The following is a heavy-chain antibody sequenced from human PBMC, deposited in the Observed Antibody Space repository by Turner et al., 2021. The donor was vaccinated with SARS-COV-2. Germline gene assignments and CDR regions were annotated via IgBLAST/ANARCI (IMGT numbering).Heavy chain of an antibody. Sequence: EVQLVESGGGLVKPGGSLRLSCAASGFTFSNYSMNWVRQAPGKGLEWVSSISKSSSYIYYADSGKGRFTISRDNAKNSLYLQMNSLRAEDTAVYYCARARWHYYDSSGYYPDAFDIWGQGTMVTVSS. D-gene: IGHD3-22*01. J-gene: IGHJ3*02. CDR2: ISKSSSYI. V-gene: IGHV3-21*01. CDR3: ARARWHYYDSSGYYPDAFDI. CDR1: GFTFSNYS.